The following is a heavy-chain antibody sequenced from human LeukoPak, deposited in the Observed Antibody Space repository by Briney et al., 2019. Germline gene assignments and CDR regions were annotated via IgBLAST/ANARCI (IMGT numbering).Heavy chain of an antibody. Sequence: GGSLRLSCAASGFTFSSYAMHWVRQAPGKVLEWGAVISYGGSNKYYADSVKGRFTISRDNSKNTLYLQMNSLRAEDTAVYYCARDRDDRGYYYMDVWGKGTTVTVSS. J-gene: IGHJ6*03. CDR1: GFTFSSYA. CDR2: ISYGGSNK. V-gene: IGHV3-30*01. D-gene: IGHD3-22*01. CDR3: ARDRDDRGYYYMDV.